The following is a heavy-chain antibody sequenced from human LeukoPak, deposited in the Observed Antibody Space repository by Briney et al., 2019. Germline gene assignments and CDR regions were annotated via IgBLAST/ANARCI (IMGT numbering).Heavy chain of an antibody. CDR1: GDSIDSSSFY. CDR2: IYYSGST. D-gene: IGHD6-13*01. CDR3: ASPHLNRVSYFDY. J-gene: IGHJ4*02. V-gene: IGHV4-39*07. Sequence: SETLSLTCTVSGDSIDSSSFYWGWVRQSPGRGLEWIGSIYYSGSTYYSPSLKSRVIVSVDTSKNQFSLKLSSATAADTAVYYCASPHLNRVSYFDYWGQGTLVTVSS.